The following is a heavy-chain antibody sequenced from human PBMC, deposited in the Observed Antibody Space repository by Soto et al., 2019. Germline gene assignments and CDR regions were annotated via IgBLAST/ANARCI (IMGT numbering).Heavy chain of an antibody. Sequence: QVHLVQSGSEVKKPGASVKVSCRASGYTFSDYLIHWVRQAPGHALEWMGRINPQSGGLHSVQKFQGRVTMTTDTAMRTDYMGLRRLRPDDSAVYYCARGISIDCSNGVCAWHYYHEMDVGGRGTTVAVSS. CDR1: GYTFSDYL. V-gene: IGHV1-2*06. CDR2: INPQSGGL. J-gene: IGHJ6*02. CDR3: ARGISIDCSNGVCAWHYYHEMDV. D-gene: IGHD2-8*01.